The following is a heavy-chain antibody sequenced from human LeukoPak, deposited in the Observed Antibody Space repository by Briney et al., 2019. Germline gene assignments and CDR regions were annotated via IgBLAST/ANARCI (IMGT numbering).Heavy chain of an antibody. V-gene: IGHV4-34*01. J-gene: IGHJ6*03. CDR1: GGSFSGYY. CDR3: ARGRQDVTMIVVVMTAVSYYLDV. D-gene: IGHD3-22*01. CDR2: MNPSGST. Sequence: TSETLSLTCAVYGGSFSGYYWTWIRQTPEKGLEWTGEMNPSGSTNYNPSLKSRVTISVDTSKNQFSLELSSVTAADTAVYYCARGRQDVTMIVVVMTAVSYYLDVWGKGTTVTVS.